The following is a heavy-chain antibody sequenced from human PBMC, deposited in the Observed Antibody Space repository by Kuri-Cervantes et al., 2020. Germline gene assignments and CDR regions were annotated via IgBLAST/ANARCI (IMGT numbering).Heavy chain of an antibody. CDR1: GYTFTGYY. D-gene: IGHD2-15*01. CDR2: INPNSGGT. V-gene: IGHV1-2*04. J-gene: IGHJ4*02. Sequence: ASVKVSCKASGYTFTGYYMHWVRQAPGQGLEWMGWINPNSGGTNYAQKFQGWVTMTTDTSTSTAYMELRSLRSDDTAVYYCAREGWPGETPDYWGQGTLVTVSS. CDR3: AREGWPGETPDY.